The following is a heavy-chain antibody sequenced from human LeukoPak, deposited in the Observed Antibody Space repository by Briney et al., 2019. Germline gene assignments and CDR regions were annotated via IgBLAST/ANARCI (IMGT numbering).Heavy chain of an antibody. J-gene: IGHJ3*02. Sequence: GGSLRLSCAASGFTFSSYSMNWVRQAPGKGLEWVSSISSSSSYIYYADSVKGRFTISRDNAKNSLYLQMNSLRAEDTAVYYCARVVLRVHRMSNDAFDIWGQGTMVIVSS. CDR1: GFTFSSYS. CDR3: ARVVLRVHRMSNDAFDI. CDR2: ISSSSSYI. V-gene: IGHV3-21*01. D-gene: IGHD2-15*01.